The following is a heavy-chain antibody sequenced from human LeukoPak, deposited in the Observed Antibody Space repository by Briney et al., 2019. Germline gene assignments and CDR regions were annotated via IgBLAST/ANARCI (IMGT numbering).Heavy chain of an antibody. CDR1: GFTFTHYW. CDR2: IHSDGTER. V-gene: IGHV3-74*01. J-gene: IGHJ4*02. Sequence: QPGGSLRLSCAASGFTFTHYWIHWVRQVPGEGLVWISHIHSDGTERSYADAVKGRFTISRDNARNTVDLQMDSLRVEDTAMYYCARGGVRSFDSWGQGTLVTVSS. D-gene: IGHD3-10*01. CDR3: ARGGVRSFDS.